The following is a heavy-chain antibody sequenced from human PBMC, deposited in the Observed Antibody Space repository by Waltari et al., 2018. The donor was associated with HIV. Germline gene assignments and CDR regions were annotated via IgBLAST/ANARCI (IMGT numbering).Heavy chain of an antibody. J-gene: IGHJ3*02. CDR3: ARLFQETDAFDI. CDR2: IYYSGST. V-gene: IGHV4-39*01. CDR1: GGSISSSSYY. Sequence: QLQLQESGPGLVKPSETLSLTCTVSGGSISSSSYYWGWIRQPPGKGLEWIGSIYYSGSTHYNPSLKSRVTISVDTSKNQFSLKLSSVTAADTAVYYCARLFQETDAFDIWGQGTMVTVSS.